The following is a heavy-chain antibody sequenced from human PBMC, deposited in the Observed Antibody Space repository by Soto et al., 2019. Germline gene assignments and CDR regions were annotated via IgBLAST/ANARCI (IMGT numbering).Heavy chain of an antibody. CDR3: ARDGDDYGGNSGWFDP. J-gene: IGHJ5*02. CDR1: GGSISSGDYY. Sequence: QVQLQESGPGLVKPSQTLSLTCTVSGGSISSGDYYWSWIRQPPGKGLEWIGYIYYSGSTYYNPSRKSRVTISVETSKNQFSLKLSSVTAADTAVYYCARDGDDYGGNSGWFDPWGQGTLVTVSS. D-gene: IGHD4-17*01. CDR2: IYYSGST. V-gene: IGHV4-30-4*01.